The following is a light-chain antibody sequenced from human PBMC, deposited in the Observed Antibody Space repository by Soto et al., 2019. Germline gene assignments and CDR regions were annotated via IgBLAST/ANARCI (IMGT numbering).Light chain of an antibody. J-gene: IGKJ1*01. Sequence: EIVMTQSPATLSVSPGERATLSCRDSQSVKSKLAWYQQKPGQAPRFVIYGASSRETGIPDRFSGSGSGTEFTLTISRLEPEDFAVYYCQQYGSSTRTFGQGTKVDIK. CDR2: GAS. V-gene: IGKV3-20*01. CDR1: QSVKSK. CDR3: QQYGSSTRT.